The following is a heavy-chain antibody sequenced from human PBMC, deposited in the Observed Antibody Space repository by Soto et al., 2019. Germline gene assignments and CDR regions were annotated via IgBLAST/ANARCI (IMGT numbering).Heavy chain of an antibody. Sequence: GESLKISWKASGYSFTNSWIGWVRQMPGKGLEWVGILYPGDSDTRYSPSFQGQVTISADKSISTVYLQWSSLKASDTGIYYCATHTGYYPNFWGQGTLVTVSS. D-gene: IGHD3-9*01. J-gene: IGHJ4*02. V-gene: IGHV5-51*01. CDR3: ATHTGYYPNF. CDR2: LYPGDSDT. CDR1: GYSFTNSW.